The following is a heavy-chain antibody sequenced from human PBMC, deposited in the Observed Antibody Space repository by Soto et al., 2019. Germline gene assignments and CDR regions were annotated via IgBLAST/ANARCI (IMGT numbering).Heavy chain of an antibody. CDR3: ARDPHEGVYDY. CDR2: MRPNSGGA. J-gene: IGHJ4*02. V-gene: IGHV1-2*02. CDR1: GYTFTGYY. D-gene: IGHD3-16*01. Sequence: QVQLVQSGAEVKKPGASVKVSCKASGYTFTGYYLHWIRQAPGHGLEWMGWMRPNSGGANYAQKFQGRVSMTRDTSISTFYMELSRLRSDDTAVYYCARDPHEGVYDYWGQGTLVTVSS.